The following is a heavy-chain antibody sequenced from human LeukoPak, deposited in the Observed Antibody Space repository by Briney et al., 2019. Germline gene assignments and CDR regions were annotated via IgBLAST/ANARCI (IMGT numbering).Heavy chain of an antibody. CDR1: GGTFSSYA. CDR2: IIPIFGTA. V-gene: IGHV1-69*05. D-gene: IGHD5-18*01. CDR3: ARVDTAMRYYFDY. J-gene: IGHJ4*02. Sequence: SVKVSCTASGGTFSSYAISWVRQAPGQGLEWMGGIIPIFGTANYAQKFQGRVTMTRDTSTSTVYMELSSLRSEDTAVYYCARVDTAMRYYFDYWGQGTLVTVSS.